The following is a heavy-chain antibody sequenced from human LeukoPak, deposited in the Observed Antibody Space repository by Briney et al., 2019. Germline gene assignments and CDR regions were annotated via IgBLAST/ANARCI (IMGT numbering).Heavy chain of an antibody. CDR2: ISWNSGSI. Sequence: SLRLSCAASGFTFDGYAMHWVRQAPGKGLEWVSGISWNSGSIGYADSVKGRFTISRDNAKNSLYLQMNSLRAEDTAVYYCARNSEHGYPANDYWGQGTLVTVSS. CDR1: GFTFDGYA. D-gene: IGHD5-18*01. CDR3: ARNSEHGYPANDY. J-gene: IGHJ4*02. V-gene: IGHV3-9*01.